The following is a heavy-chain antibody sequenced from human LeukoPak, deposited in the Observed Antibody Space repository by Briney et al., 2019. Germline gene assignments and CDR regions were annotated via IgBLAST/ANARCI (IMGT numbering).Heavy chain of an antibody. CDR3: TIRERLDY. D-gene: IGHD1-26*01. J-gene: IGHJ4*02. Sequence: GGSLRLSCVASGFTFTHAWMKWVRQAPGKGLEWVGHIKSKNGGGTTAYAAPVKGRFTISRDDSKNTLYLQMSSLKTEDTAVYYCTIRERLDYWGQGTLVTVSS. V-gene: IGHV3-15*01. CDR1: GFTFTHAW. CDR2: IKSKNGGGTT.